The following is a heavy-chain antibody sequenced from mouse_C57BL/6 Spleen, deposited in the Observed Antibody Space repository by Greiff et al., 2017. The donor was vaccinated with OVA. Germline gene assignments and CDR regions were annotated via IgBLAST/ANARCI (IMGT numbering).Heavy chain of an antibody. CDR1: GYSITSGYD. Sequence: EVQLQESGPGMVKPSQSLSLTCTVTGYSITSGYDWHWIRHFPGNKLEWMGYISYSGSTNYNPSLKSRISITHDTSKNHFFLKLNSVTTEDTATYYCAREGDSSGPWFAYWGQGTLVTVSA. D-gene: IGHD3-2*02. CDR2: ISYSGST. V-gene: IGHV3-1*01. CDR3: AREGDSSGPWFAY. J-gene: IGHJ3*01.